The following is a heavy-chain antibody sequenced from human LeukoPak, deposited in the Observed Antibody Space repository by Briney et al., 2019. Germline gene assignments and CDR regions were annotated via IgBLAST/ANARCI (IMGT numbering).Heavy chain of an antibody. V-gene: IGHV1-46*01. CDR2: INPSGGST. J-gene: IGHJ4*02. CDR3: AAQIASSSWYSASDY. Sequence: GASVKVSCKASGYTFTSYYMHWVRQAPGQGLEWMGIINPSGGSTSYAQKFQGRVTMTRDTSTSTVYMELSSLGSEDTAVYYCAAQIASSSWYSASDYWGQGTLVTVSS. CDR1: GYTFTSYY. D-gene: IGHD6-13*01.